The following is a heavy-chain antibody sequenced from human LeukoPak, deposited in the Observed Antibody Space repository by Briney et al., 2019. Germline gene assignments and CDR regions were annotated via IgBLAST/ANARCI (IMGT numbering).Heavy chain of an antibody. CDR1: GFTFSSFW. CDR3: ARGTGTTAYFDY. V-gene: IGHV3-74*01. D-gene: IGHD1-1*01. J-gene: IGHJ4*02. Sequence: PGGSLRLSCAASGFTFSSFWMHWVRQAPGKGLVWVSRLNTDGTYTAYADSVKGRFTISRDNAKSSLYLQVNSLRAEDTAVYYCARGTGTTAYFDYWGQGTLVTVSS. CDR2: LNTDGTYT.